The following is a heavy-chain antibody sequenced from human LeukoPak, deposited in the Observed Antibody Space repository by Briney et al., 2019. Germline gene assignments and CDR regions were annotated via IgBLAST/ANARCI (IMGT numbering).Heavy chain of an antibody. J-gene: IGHJ4*02. Sequence: VASVKVSCKASGYTFTSNYIHWVRQAPGQGLEWMGMIYPRDGSTSYAQKFQGRVTVTRDTSTSTVHMELSGLRSEDTAVYYCAKDRDYVWGNFRYTGFDYWGQGTLVTVSS. V-gene: IGHV1-46*01. CDR3: AKDRDYVWGNFRYTGFDY. CDR2: IYPRDGST. CDR1: GYTFTSNY. D-gene: IGHD3-16*02.